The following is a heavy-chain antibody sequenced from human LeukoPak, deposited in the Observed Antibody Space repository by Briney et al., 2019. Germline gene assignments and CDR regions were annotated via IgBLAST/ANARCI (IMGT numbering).Heavy chain of an antibody. V-gene: IGHV3-30*18. CDR1: GFTYSSYG. D-gene: IGHD5-18*01. Sequence: PGRSLRLSCAASGFTYSSYGMHWVRQAPGKGLEWVAVISYDGSNKCYADSVKGRFTISRDNSEHTLYLEMNSLRGEDTAMYYCAKDPGYTYGYSFDYWGQGTLVTVSS. CDR2: ISYDGSNK. CDR3: AKDPGYTYGYSFDY. J-gene: IGHJ4*02.